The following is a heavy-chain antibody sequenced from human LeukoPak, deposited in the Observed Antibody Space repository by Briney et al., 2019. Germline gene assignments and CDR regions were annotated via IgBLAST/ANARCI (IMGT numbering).Heavy chain of an antibody. CDR2: ISSSSYI. CDR1: GFTFSSYS. D-gene: IGHD6-19*01. V-gene: IGHV3-21*01. J-gene: IGHJ6*03. Sequence: GGSLRLSCAASGFTFSSYSMNWVRQAPGKGLEWVSCISSSSYIYYADSVKGRFTISRDNAKNSLYLQMNSLRAEDTAVYYCAKQPVAGTNDYYYMDVWGKGTTVTVSS. CDR3: AKQPVAGTNDYYYMDV.